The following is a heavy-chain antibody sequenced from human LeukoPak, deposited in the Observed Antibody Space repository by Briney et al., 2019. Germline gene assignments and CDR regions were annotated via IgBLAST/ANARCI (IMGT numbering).Heavy chain of an antibody. V-gene: IGHV3-23*01. D-gene: IGHD6-13*01. CDR2: ISGSGGST. CDR1: GFTFSSYG. J-gene: IGHJ4*02. CDR3: AKGASTGSSSWYPLFDY. Sequence: GGSLRLSCAASGFTFSSYGMHWVRQAPGKGLEWVSAISGSGGSTYYADSVKGRFTISRDNSKNTLYLQMNSLRAEDTAVYYCAKGASTGSSSWYPLFDYWGQGTLVTVSS.